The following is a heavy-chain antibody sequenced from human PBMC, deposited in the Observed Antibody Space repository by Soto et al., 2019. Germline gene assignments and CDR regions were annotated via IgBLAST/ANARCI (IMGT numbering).Heavy chain of an antibody. CDR3: ARDAFDSSGYEDY. Sequence: PGGSLRLSCAASRFTFSSCHMNWVRQAPGKGLEWVSYIISSSSTIYYSDYVKGRFTISRDNAKNSLYLQMNSLRAEDTAVYYCARDAFDSSGYEDYWGQGTLVTVSS. CDR2: IISSSSTI. D-gene: IGHD3-22*01. CDR1: RFTFSSCH. V-gene: IGHV3-48*01. J-gene: IGHJ4*02.